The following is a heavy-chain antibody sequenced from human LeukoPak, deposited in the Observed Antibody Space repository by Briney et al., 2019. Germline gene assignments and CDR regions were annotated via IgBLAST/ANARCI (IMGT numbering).Heavy chain of an antibody. Sequence: ASVKVSCKASGYTFTSYGISWVRQAPGQGLEWMGWISACNGNTNYAQKLQGRVTMTTDTSTSTAYMELRSLRSDDTAVYYCARVRCSGGSCYSNWFDPWGPGTLVTVSS. V-gene: IGHV1-18*01. CDR2: ISACNGNT. CDR3: ARVRCSGGSCYSNWFDP. CDR1: GYTFTSYG. J-gene: IGHJ5*02. D-gene: IGHD2-15*01.